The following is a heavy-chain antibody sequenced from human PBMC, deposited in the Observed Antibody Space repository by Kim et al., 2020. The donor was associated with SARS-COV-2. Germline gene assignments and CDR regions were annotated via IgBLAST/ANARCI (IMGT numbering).Heavy chain of an antibody. J-gene: IGHJ4*02. CDR2: ISWDGGST. Sequence: GGSLRLSCAASGFTFDDYTMHWVRQAPGKGLEWVSLISWDGGSTYYADSVKGRFTISRDNSKNSLYLQMNSLRTEDTALYYCAKDISSGYYSGPQPIDYWGQGTLVTVSS. V-gene: IGHV3-43*01. D-gene: IGHD3-22*01. CDR3: AKDISSGYYSGPQPIDY. CDR1: GFTFDDYT.